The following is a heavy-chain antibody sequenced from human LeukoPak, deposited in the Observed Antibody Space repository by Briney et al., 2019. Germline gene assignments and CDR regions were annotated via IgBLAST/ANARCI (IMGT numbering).Heavy chain of an antibody. CDR2: TYTSGST. D-gene: IGHD5-18*01. V-gene: IGHV4-61*02. CDR1: GGSISSGRYY. J-gene: IGHJ4*02. CDR3: ARAPHYSFLDY. Sequence: SETLSLTCTVSGGSISSGRYYWSWIRQPAGKGLEWIGRTYTSGSTNYNPSLKSRVTISVDTSKNQFSLKLSSVTAADTAVYYCARAPHYSFLDYWGQGTLVTVSS.